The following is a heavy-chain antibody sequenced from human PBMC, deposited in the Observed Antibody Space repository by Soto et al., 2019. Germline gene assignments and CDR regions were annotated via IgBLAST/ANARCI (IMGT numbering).Heavy chain of an antibody. CDR1: GYTFTSYG. D-gene: IGHD6-13*01. CDR3: ARSLWKQLDPDDAFDI. J-gene: IGHJ3*02. Sequence: QVQLVQSGAEVKKPGASVKVSCKASGYTFTSYGISWVRQAPGQGLEWMGWISAYNGNTNYAQKLQGRVTMATDTSTSTAYMELRSLRSDDTAVYYCARSLWKQLDPDDAFDIWGQGTMVTVSS. V-gene: IGHV1-18*01. CDR2: ISAYNGNT.